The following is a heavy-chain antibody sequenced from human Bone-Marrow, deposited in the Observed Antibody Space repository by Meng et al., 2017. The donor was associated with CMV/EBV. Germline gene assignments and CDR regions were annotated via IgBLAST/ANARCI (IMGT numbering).Heavy chain of an antibody. CDR3: ARAVVVTDRSPLRYFDL. Sequence: GGSLRLSCAASGFTFSSYSMNWVRQAPGKGLEWVSSISGSSAYIYYAGSVKARFTISRGNAKNSLSLQMNSLRAEDTAVYYCARAVVVTDRSPLRYFDLWGRGTLVTVSS. J-gene: IGHJ2*01. V-gene: IGHV3-21*01. CDR1: GFTFSSYS. D-gene: IGHD2-21*02. CDR2: ISGSSAYI.